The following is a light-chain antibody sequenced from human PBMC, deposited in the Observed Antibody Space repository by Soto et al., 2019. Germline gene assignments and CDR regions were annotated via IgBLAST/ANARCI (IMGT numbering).Light chain of an antibody. Sequence: EIVLTQFPGTLSLSPGERATLSCRASQSVGSNYLAWYQQRPGQPPNLLIFGASHRAPDIPDRFSGSGSGTDFTLTISRLEPEDFATYYCQQANSFPFTFGGGTKVEIK. V-gene: IGKV3-20*01. CDR2: GAS. J-gene: IGKJ4*01. CDR3: QQANSFPFT. CDR1: QSVGSNY.